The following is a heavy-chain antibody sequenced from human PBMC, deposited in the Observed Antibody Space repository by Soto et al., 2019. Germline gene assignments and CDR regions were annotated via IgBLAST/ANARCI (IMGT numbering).Heavy chain of an antibody. CDR3: GRLHANCTNGVCYLDN. D-gene: IGHD2-8*01. J-gene: IGHJ4*02. CDR1: GFTFSRYE. CDR2: ISSSGSTI. Sequence: GGSLRLSCAASGFTFSRYEMNWVRQAPGKGLEWVSYISSSGSTIYYADSVKGRFTISRDNAKNSLYLPMNSLRAEDTAVYYCGRLHANCTNGVCYLDNWGQGTLVTVSS. V-gene: IGHV3-48*03.